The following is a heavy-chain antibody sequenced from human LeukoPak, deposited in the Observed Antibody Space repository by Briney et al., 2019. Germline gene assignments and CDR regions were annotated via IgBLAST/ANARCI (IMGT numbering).Heavy chain of an antibody. CDR3: AREGYGSGGLNARWFDT. J-gene: IGHJ5*02. V-gene: IGHV3-21*01. D-gene: IGHD3-10*01. Sequence: LRLSCXASGFTFSSYSMNWVRQAPGKGLEWVSSISSSSSYIYYADSVKGRFTISRDNAKNSLYLQMNSLRAEDTAVYYCAREGYGSGGLNARWFDTWGQGPLVPVS. CDR1: GFTFSSYS. CDR2: ISSSSSYI.